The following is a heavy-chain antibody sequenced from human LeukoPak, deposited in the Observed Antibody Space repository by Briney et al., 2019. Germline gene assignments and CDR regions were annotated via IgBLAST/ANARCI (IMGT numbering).Heavy chain of an antibody. Sequence: GEPLKISCKGSGYSFSSYWIAWVRQMPGKGLEWMGVIYPRDSRTTYSPSFQGQVTISADKSISTAYLQWTSLKASDTAMYYCARHLSDITSSPNYWGPGTLVTVSS. CDR3: ARHLSDITSSPNY. V-gene: IGHV5-51*01. J-gene: IGHJ4*02. D-gene: IGHD2-2*01. CDR1: GYSFSSYW. CDR2: IYPRDSRT.